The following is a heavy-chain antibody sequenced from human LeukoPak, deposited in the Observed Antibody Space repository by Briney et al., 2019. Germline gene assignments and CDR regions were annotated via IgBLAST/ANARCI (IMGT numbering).Heavy chain of an antibody. J-gene: IGHJ5*02. CDR1: GFTFSGYE. CDR3: ARGGRGASNWTPYNWFDP. D-gene: IGHD3/OR15-3a*01. Sequence: GGSLRLSCAAAGFTFSGYEMNWVRQPPGKGLEWVAYISRSGTTTLYADSVRGRFTISRDNAKNSLYLLMNSLRAEDTAVYYCARGGRGASNWTPYNWFDPWGQGTLVIVSS. CDR2: ISRSGTTT. V-gene: IGHV3-48*03.